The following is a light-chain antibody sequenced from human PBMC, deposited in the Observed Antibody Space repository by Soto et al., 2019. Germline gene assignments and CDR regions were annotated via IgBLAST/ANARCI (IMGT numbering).Light chain of an antibody. Sequence: EIVLTQSPGTLALSPGEGATLSCRASQSVSKYLAWYQQKPGQAPRLLIYGASSRAPGIPDSFSGSGSGTDFTLTISRLEPEDFAVYYCQQYGGSPQTFGQGTKVDIK. J-gene: IGKJ1*01. CDR2: GAS. CDR1: QSVSKY. V-gene: IGKV3-20*01. CDR3: QQYGGSPQT.